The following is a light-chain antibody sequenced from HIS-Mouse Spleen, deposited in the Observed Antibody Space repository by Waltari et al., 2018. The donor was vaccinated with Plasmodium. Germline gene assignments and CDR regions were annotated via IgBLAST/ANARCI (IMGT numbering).Light chain of an antibody. CDR2: EDS. CDR1: TLTEQY. CDR3: YSTDSSGNHRV. V-gene: IGLV3-10*01. Sequence: SYELTQPPSVSVSPGQTARNTCHGVTLTEQYAHWYQQKSGQAPVLVIYEDSKRPSGIPERFSGSSSGTMATLTISGAQVEDEADYYCYSTDSSGNHRVFGGGTKLTVL. J-gene: IGLJ3*02.